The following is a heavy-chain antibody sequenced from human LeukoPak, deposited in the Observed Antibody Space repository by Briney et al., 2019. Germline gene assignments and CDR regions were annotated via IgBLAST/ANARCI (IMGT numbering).Heavy chain of an antibody. CDR2: ISYDGSNK. J-gene: IGHJ3*02. D-gene: IGHD3-22*01. CDR1: GFTFSNYA. CDR3: ARDLYDSSESAFDI. Sequence: GGSLRLSCAASGFTFSNYAMHWVRQAPGKGREWVAVISYDGSNKYYADSVKGQFTISRDNSKNTLYLQMNSLRAEDTAVYYCARDLYDSSESAFDIWGQGTMVTVSS. V-gene: IGHV3-30-3*01.